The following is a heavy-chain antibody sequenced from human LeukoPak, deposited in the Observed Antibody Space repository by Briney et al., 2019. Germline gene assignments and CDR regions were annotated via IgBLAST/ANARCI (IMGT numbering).Heavy chain of an antibody. CDR1: GFTFSSYA. CDR2: ISGRGGST. J-gene: IGHJ4*02. CDR3: AKSVGGTGDPVDY. Sequence: GGSLRLSCAASGFTFSSYAMNWVRQAPGKGLEWVSNISGRGGSTYYADSVKGRFTISRDNSKNTLYLQMNSLRAEDTAVYYCAKSVGGTGDPVDYWGQGTLVIVSA. D-gene: IGHD6-19*01. V-gene: IGHV3-23*01.